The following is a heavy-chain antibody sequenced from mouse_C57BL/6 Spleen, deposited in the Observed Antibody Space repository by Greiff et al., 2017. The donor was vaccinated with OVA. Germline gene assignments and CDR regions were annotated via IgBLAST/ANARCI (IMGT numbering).Heavy chain of an antibody. J-gene: IGHJ4*01. CDR1: GYTFTDYE. CDR3: TRKGTRGYAMDY. CDR2: IDPETGGT. V-gene: IGHV1-15*01. Sequence: VNVVESGAELVRPGASVTLSCKASGYTFTDYEMHWVKQTPVHGLEWIGAIDPETGGTAYNQKFKGKAILTADKSSSTAYMELRSLTSEDSAVYYCTRKGTRGYAMDYWGQGTSVTVSS.